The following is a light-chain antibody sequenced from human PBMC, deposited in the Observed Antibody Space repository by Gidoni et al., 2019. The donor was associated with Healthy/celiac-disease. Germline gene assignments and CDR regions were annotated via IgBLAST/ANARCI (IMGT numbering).Light chain of an antibody. Sequence: EIVLTQSPGTLSLSPGERATLSCRASQSVSSSYLAWYQQKPGQAPSLLIYGASSRATGIPDSFSGSGSGTDFTLTISRLEPEDFAVYYCQQYGSSPVTFGQGTKLEIK. J-gene: IGKJ2*01. CDR3: QQYGSSPVT. CDR2: GAS. V-gene: IGKV3-20*01. CDR1: QSVSSSY.